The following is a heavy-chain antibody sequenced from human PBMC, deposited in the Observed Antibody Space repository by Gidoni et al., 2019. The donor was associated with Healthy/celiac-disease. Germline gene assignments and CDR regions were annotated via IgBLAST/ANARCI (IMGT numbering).Heavy chain of an antibody. CDR2: IYYSGSP. CDR3: ARHKGTVGSGNWFDP. Sequence: QVQLQESGPGLVKPSETLSLTCTVSGGSISSYYWSWIRQPPGKGLEWIGYIYYSGSPNYNPSLKSRVTISVDTSKNQFSLKLSSVTAADTAVYYCARHKGTVGSGNWFDPWGQGTLVTVSS. J-gene: IGHJ5*02. D-gene: IGHD3-10*01. CDR1: GGSISSYY. V-gene: IGHV4-59*08.